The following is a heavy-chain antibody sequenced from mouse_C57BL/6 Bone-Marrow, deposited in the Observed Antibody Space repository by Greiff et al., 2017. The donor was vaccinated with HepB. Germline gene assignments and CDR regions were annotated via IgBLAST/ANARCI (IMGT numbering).Heavy chain of an antibody. CDR3: TRRGIYDYALYY. Sequence: VQLQQPGAELVKPGASVKMSCKASGYTFTSYWITWVKQRPGQGLEWIGDIYPGSGSTNYNEKFKSKATLTVDKSSSTAYMQLSSLTSEDSAVYYCTRRGIYDYALYYWGQGTTLTVSS. J-gene: IGHJ2*01. V-gene: IGHV1-55*01. CDR1: GYTFTSYW. D-gene: IGHD2-4*01. CDR2: IYPGSGST.